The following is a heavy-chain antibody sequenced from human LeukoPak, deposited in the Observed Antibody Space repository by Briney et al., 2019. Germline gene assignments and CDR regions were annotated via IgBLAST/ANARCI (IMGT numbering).Heavy chain of an antibody. CDR1: GFTFSSYS. V-gene: IGHV3-21*01. D-gene: IGHD4-17*01. Sequence: GGSLRLSCAAYGFTFSSYSVNWVRQAPGKGLEWVSSISSSSSYIYYADSVKGRFTISRDNAMNSLYLQMNSLRAEDTAVYYCAGVPIGDYAPWGQGTLVTVSS. J-gene: IGHJ4*02. CDR3: AGVPIGDYAP. CDR2: ISSSSSYI.